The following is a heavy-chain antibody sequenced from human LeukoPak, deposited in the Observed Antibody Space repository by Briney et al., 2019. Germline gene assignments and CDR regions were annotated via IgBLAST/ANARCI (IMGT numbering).Heavy chain of an antibody. CDR2: INPNSGGT. Sequence: ASVKVSCKASGYTFTGYYMHWVRQAPGQGLEWMGWINPNSGGTNYAQKFQGRVTMTRDTSISTAYMELSRLRSDDTAVYYCAGVRGYCSGGSCYQDAFDIWGQGTMVTVSS. J-gene: IGHJ3*02. CDR3: AGVRGYCSGGSCYQDAFDI. CDR1: GYTFTGYY. D-gene: IGHD2-15*01. V-gene: IGHV1-2*02.